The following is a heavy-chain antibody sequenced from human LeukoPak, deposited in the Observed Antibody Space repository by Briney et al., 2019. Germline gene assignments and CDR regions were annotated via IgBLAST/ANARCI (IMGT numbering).Heavy chain of an antibody. V-gene: IGHV3-23*01. Sequence: GGSLRLSCAASGFTFSKNAMSWVRQAPGKGLEWVSSITSSGSATCYADSVKGRFTISRGNSKNTLYLQMNGLRAEDTAVYYCARGVDVWGNYRQYYFDYWGQETLVTVSS. D-gene: IGHD3-16*02. CDR3: ARGVDVWGNYRQYYFDY. CDR2: ITSSGSAT. CDR1: GFTFSKNA. J-gene: IGHJ4*02.